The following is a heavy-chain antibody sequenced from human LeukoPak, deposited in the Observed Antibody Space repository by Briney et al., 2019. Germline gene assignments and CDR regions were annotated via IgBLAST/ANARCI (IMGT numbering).Heavy chain of an antibody. D-gene: IGHD2/OR15-2a*01. CDR1: GFTFSSYG. CDR3: AKEEYHTGYFDY. V-gene: IGHV3-30*02. J-gene: IGHJ4*02. CDR2: IWYDGSNK. Sequence: GGSLRLSCAASGFTFSSYGMHWVRQAPGKGLEWVAVIWYDGSNKYYADSVKGRFTISRDNSKNTLYLQMNSLRAEDTAVYYCAKEEYHTGYFDYWGQGTLVTVSS.